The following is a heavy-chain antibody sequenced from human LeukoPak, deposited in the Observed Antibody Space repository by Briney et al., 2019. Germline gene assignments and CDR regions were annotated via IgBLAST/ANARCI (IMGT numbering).Heavy chain of an antibody. V-gene: IGHV1-8*01. CDR2: MNPNSGNT. CDR3: ARANYYGSGKKDLDY. D-gene: IGHD3-10*01. Sequence: ASVKVSCKASGYTFTTYDINWVRQATGQGLEWMGWMNPNSGNTGYAQKFQGRVTMTRNTSMSTAYMEPNSLRSEDMAVYYCARANYYGSGKKDLDYWGQGTLVTVSS. CDR1: GYTFTTYD. J-gene: IGHJ4*02.